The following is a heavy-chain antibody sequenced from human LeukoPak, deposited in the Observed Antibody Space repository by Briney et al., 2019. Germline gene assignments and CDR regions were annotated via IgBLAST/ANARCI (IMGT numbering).Heavy chain of an antibody. Sequence: PGGSLRLSCAASGFTFSDHYMSLIRQAPGKGLDWVSYISSSGSTIYYADSVKGRFTISRDNAKNSLYLQMNSLRAEDTAVYYCARGNRWFGESGMDVWGQGTTVTVSS. D-gene: IGHD3-10*01. J-gene: IGHJ6*02. CDR2: ISSSGSTI. CDR1: GFTFSDHY. CDR3: ARGNRWFGESGMDV. V-gene: IGHV3-11*01.